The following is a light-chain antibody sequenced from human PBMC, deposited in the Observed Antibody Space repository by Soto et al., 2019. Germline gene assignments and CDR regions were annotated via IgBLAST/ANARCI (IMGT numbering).Light chain of an antibody. J-gene: IGLJ2*01. V-gene: IGLV1-47*02. CDR2: SDT. Sequence: QSVLTQSPSASGTPGQRVTISCSGSSSNIGSNYVYWYRQLPGTAPKLLIYSDTQRHSGVPDRFSGSKSGTSASLAISGLRSEDEADYYCSAWDGSLSGRVFGGGTKLTVL. CDR1: SSNIGSNY. CDR3: SAWDGSLSGRV.